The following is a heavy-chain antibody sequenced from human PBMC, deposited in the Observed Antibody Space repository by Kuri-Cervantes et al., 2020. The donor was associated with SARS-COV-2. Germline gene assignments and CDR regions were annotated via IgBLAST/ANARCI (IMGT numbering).Heavy chain of an antibody. CDR1: GGSISSYY. J-gene: IGHJ4*01. V-gene: IGHV4-4*07. CDR3: TGGIFGIFIRD. CDR2: IYTSGST. D-gene: IGHD3-3*01. Sequence: GSLRLSFTVSGGSISSYYWSWIRQPAGKGLEWIGRIYTSGSTNYNPSLKSRVTMSVATSKNQFSLKLNSVTAADTAVYYCTGGIFGIFIRDWGQGILVTVSS.